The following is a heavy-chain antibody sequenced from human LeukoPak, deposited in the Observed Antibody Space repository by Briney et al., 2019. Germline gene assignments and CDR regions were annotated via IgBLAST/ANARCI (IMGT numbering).Heavy chain of an antibody. D-gene: IGHD6-19*01. J-gene: IGHJ4*02. CDR2: IYYSGST. V-gene: IGHV4-59*01. Sequence: SETLSLTCTVSGGTISSYYWSWIRKPPGKGLEWIGYIYYSGSTNYNPSLKSRVTISVDTSKNQFSLKLSSVTAADTAVYYCARGDYSGWTDYWGQGTLVTVSS. CDR1: GGTISSYY. CDR3: ARGDYSGWTDY.